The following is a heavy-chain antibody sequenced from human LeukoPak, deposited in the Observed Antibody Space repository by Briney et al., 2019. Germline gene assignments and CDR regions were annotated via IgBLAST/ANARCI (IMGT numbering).Heavy chain of an antibody. D-gene: IGHD3-22*01. J-gene: IGHJ2*01. Sequence: PSETLSLTCTVSGGSISSSSYYWGWIRQPPGKGLEWIGSIYYTRSTYYNPSLKSRVTISVDTSKNQFSLKLTSVTAADTAVYYCARGVTMIVVVIHDWYFDLWGRGTLITVSS. CDR3: ARGVTMIVVVIHDWYFDL. CDR2: IYYTRST. V-gene: IGHV4-39*01. CDR1: GGSISSSSYY.